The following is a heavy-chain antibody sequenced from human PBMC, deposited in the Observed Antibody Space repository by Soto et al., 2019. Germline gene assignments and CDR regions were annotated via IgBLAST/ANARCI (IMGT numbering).Heavy chain of an antibody. CDR2: IDWDDDK. Sequence: SGPTLVNPTQPLTLTCTFSGFSLSTSGMRVSWIRQPPGKALEWLARIDWDDDKFYSTSLKTRLTISKDTSKNQVVLTMTNMDPVDTATYYCAGSIVVVTAAIRYYGMDVWGQGTTVTVS. V-gene: IGHV2-70*04. J-gene: IGHJ6*02. D-gene: IGHD2-2*01. CDR1: GFSLSTSGMR. CDR3: AGSIVVVTAAIRYYGMDV.